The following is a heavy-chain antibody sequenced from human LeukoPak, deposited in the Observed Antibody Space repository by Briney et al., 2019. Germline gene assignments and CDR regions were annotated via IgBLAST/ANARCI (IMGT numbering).Heavy chain of an antibody. J-gene: IGHJ4*02. CDR1: GVSISSYY. D-gene: IGHD2-2*01. Sequence: SETLSLTCTVSGVSISSYYWSWFRQPAGKGLEWIGLIYTSGSTKKPSLKSRVTMSVDTSKNQFSLKLRSVTAADTAVYYCARDLPQLGYFDYWGQGTQVTVSS. V-gene: IGHV4-4*07. CDR3: ARDLPQLGYFDY. CDR2: IYTSGST.